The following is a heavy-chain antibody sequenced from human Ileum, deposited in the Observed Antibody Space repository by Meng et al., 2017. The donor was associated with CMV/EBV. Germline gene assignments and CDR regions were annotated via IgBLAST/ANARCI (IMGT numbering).Heavy chain of an antibody. V-gene: IGHV1-46*01. D-gene: IGHD5/OR15-5a*01. CDR3: ARDTSVYDLSWWIDP. J-gene: IGHJ5*02. CDR1: VFTFSDYH. CDR2: INPRDNSV. Sequence: QVQLVQSGAEVKKPEASVTVSCKASVFTFSDYHFHWVRQAPGQGLEWMGVINPRDNSVHYAQKLQGRVIMTRDTSTSTVYMELSSLRSEDTAVYYCARDTSVYDLSWWIDPWGQGTLVTVSS.